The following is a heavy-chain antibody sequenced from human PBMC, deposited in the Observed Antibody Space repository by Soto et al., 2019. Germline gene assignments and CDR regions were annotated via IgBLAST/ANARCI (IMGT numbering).Heavy chain of an antibody. Sequence: VASVKVSCKASGATFSSYAISWGRQAPGQGLEWMGGIIPIFGTANYAQKFQVRVTITADKSTITAYMELSSLRSEDTAVYYCARDCSSSICYDYYYYGMDVSGQGTTVTVSS. J-gene: IGHJ6*02. CDR1: GATFSSYA. D-gene: IGHD2-2*01. CDR2: IIPIFGTA. V-gene: IGHV1-69*06. CDR3: ARDCSSSICYDYYYYGMDV.